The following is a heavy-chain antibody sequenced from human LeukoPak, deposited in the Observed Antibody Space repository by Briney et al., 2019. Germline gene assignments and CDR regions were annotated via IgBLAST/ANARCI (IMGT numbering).Heavy chain of an antibody. CDR1: GFTFSTYA. J-gene: IGHJ4*02. D-gene: IGHD6-19*01. V-gene: IGHV3-23*01. CDR3: AKGSSGWPEVGWGIDY. Sequence: PGGSLRLPCAASGFTFSTYAMSWVRQAPGKGLEWVSAISGSGGGVYYADSVKGLFTISRDNSKNTLYLQMNSLRADDTALYYCAKGSSGWPEVGWGIDYWGQGTLVTVSS. CDR2: ISGSGGGV.